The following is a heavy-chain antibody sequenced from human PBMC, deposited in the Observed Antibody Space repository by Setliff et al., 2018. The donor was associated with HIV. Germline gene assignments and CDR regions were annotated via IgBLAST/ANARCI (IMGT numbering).Heavy chain of an antibody. CDR3: ARGYSYDYYYYYGMDV. Sequence: ASVKVSCKASGYIFTIYAMHWVRQAPGQRLEWMGWINAGNGNTKYSQKFQGRVTITRDTSASTAYMELSSLRSEDTAVYYCARGYSYDYYYYYGMDVWGQGTTVTVSS. D-gene: IGHD5-18*01. CDR2: INAGNGNT. J-gene: IGHJ6*02. V-gene: IGHV1-3*01. CDR1: GYIFTIYA.